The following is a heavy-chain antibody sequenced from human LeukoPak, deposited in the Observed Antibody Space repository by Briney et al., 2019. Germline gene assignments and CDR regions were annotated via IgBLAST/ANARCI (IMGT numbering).Heavy chain of an antibody. Sequence: GRSLRLSCAASGFTFSSYAMHWVRQAPGKGLEWVAVISYDGSNRYYADSVKGRFTISRDNSKNTLYLQMNSLRAEDTAVYYCARDRSRELWFGELLYWGQGTLVTVSS. CDR1: GFTFSSYA. CDR2: ISYDGSNR. D-gene: IGHD3-10*01. V-gene: IGHV3-30-3*01. J-gene: IGHJ4*02. CDR3: ARDRSRELWFGELLY.